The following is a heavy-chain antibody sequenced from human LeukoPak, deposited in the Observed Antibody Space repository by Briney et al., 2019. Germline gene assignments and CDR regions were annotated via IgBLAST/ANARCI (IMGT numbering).Heavy chain of an antibody. D-gene: IGHD1-1*01. CDR2: IGGSSTYI. CDR1: GFTFSSYA. CDR3: VRDEHQLPIFDY. Sequence: GGSLRLSCAASGFTFSSYAMNWVRQAPGKGLEWVSSIGGSSTYIYYADSVKGRFTISRDNAKNSLYLQMSSLRVEDMAVYYCVRDEHQLPIFDYWGQGTLVTVSS. V-gene: IGHV3-21*06. J-gene: IGHJ4*02.